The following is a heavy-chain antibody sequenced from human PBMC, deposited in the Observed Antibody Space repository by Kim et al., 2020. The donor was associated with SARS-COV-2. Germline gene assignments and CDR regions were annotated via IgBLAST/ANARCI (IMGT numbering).Heavy chain of an antibody. D-gene: IGHD2-15*01. CDR1: GFTFSSYS. J-gene: IGHJ4*02. CDR3: ATLCTGGSCFSPDS. Sequence: GGSLRLSCAASGFTFSSYSMSWVRQAPGKGLEWVAYIKRDGSEKDYVDSVKGRFTISRDNTKNSLYLQMKSLRAEDTAVYYCATLCTGGSCFSPDSWGQGTLVTVSS. V-gene: IGHV3-7*01. CDR2: IKRDGSEK.